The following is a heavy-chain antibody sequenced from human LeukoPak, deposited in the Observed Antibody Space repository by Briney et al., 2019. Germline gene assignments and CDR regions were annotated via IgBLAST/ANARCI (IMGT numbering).Heavy chain of an antibody. CDR1: GFTFSSYA. CDR3: AKFACSGGSCYKGNYFDY. D-gene: IGHD2-15*01. Sequence: GGSLRLSCAASGFTFSSYAMSWVRQAPGKGLEWVSAISGSGGSTYYADSVKGRFTISRDNSKNTLYLQMNSLRAEDTAVYYCAKFACSGGSCYKGNYFDYWGQGTLVTVSS. V-gene: IGHV3-23*01. CDR2: ISGSGGST. J-gene: IGHJ4*02.